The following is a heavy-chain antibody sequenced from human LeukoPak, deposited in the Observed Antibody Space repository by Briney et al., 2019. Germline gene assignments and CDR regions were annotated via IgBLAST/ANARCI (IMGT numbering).Heavy chain of an antibody. V-gene: IGHV3-23*01. CDR2: ISASGGST. CDR1: GFTFSSYG. Sequence: GGSLRLSCAASGFTFSSYGMHWVRQPPGKGLEWVSAISASGGSTYYADSVKGRFTISRDNSNNTLYLQINSLRAEDTAVYYCAKGLRWGDYWGQGTLVTVSS. J-gene: IGHJ4*02. CDR3: AKGLRWGDY. D-gene: IGHD4-23*01.